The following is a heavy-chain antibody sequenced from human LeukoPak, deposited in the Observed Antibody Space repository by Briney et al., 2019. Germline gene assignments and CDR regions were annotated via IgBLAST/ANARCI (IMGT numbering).Heavy chain of an antibody. J-gene: IGHJ4*02. V-gene: IGHV3-23*01. CDR3: AKASNTWNYFDY. Sequence: GGSLRLSCAASGFTFSSYSMSWVRQAPGKGLEWVSAISGSGGSTYYADSVKGRFTISRDNSKNTLSLQMNSLRAEDTAIYYCAKASNTWNYFDYWGQGTLVTVSS. D-gene: IGHD1-1*01. CDR1: GFTFSSYS. CDR2: ISGSGGST.